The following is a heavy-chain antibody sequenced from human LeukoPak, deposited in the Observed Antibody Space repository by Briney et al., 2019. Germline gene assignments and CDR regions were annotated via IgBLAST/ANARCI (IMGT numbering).Heavy chain of an antibody. D-gene: IGHD1-7*01. J-gene: IGHJ4*02. CDR3: AKDRACGQWNCQGSDY. CDR2: VRDSGDGT. CDR1: GFTFSSYA. Sequence: GGSLRLSCAASGFTFSSYAMYWVRQAPGKGLEWVLGVRDSGDGTHYADSVKGRFTISRDNSKNTLYLQMNNLRAEDTAVYYCAKDRACGQWNCQGSDYWGQGTLVTVSS. V-gene: IGHV3-23*01.